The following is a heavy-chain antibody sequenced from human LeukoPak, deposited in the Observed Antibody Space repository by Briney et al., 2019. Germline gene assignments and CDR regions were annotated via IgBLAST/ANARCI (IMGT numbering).Heavy chain of an antibody. J-gene: IGHJ4*02. D-gene: IGHD5-24*01. Sequence: SETLSLTCAVSGYSISSGYYWGWIRQPPGKGLEWIGSIYHSGSTYYNPSLKSRVTISVDTSKNQFSLKLSSVTAAGTAVYYCARRGDGYNSPPFDYWGQGTLVTVSS. V-gene: IGHV4-38-2*01. CDR2: IYHSGST. CDR3: ARRGDGYNSPPFDY. CDR1: GYSISSGYY.